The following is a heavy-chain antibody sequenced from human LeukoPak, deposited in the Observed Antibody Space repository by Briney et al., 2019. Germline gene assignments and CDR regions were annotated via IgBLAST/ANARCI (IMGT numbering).Heavy chain of an antibody. J-gene: IGHJ5*02. D-gene: IGHD1-1*01. Sequence: SETLSLTCTVSGGSISGSSYNCVWIRQPPGKGLEWIGTIYYSGSTYYNPSLKSRVTISVDTSKNQFSLNLGSVTAADTAVYYCARRTATGRFDPWGQGTLVTVS. V-gene: IGHV4-39*01. CDR2: IYYSGST. CDR3: ARRTATGRFDP. CDR1: GGSISGSSYN.